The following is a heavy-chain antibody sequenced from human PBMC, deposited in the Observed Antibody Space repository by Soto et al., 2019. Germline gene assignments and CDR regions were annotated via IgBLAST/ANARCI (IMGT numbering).Heavy chain of an antibody. Sequence: SETLSLTCTVSGGSISSYYWSWIRQPPGKGLEWIGYIYYSGSTNYNPSLKSRVTISVDTSKNQFSRKLSSVTAADTAVYYCARVNGDYVFDYWGQGTLVTVSS. CDR1: GGSISSYY. J-gene: IGHJ4*02. CDR2: IYYSGST. CDR3: ARVNGDYVFDY. V-gene: IGHV4-59*01. D-gene: IGHD4-17*01.